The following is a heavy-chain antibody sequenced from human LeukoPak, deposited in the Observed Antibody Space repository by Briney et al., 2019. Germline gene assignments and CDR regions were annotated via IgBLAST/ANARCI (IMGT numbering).Heavy chain of an antibody. V-gene: IGHV3-23*01. CDR3: AKDFSPVKQQLGGFDY. CDR1: GFTFSNYA. Sequence: GGSLRLSCAASGFTFSNYAMSWVRQAPGKGLEWVSAISGSGGSTYYADSVKGRFTISRDNSKNTLYLQMNSLRAEDTAVYYCAKDFSPVKQQLGGFDYWGQGTLVTVSS. D-gene: IGHD6-13*01. CDR2: ISGSGGST. J-gene: IGHJ4*02.